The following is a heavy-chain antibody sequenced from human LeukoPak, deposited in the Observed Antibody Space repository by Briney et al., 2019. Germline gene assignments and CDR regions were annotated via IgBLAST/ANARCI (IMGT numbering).Heavy chain of an antibody. Sequence: GGSLRLSCAASGFNFNTYAMSWVRQAPGKGLEWASSISGSGGSTYYADAGKGRFTISRDNSKNTLYLQMNGLRAEDTPVYYCAEDVVVIVAAKRGIWGQGTPVTVSS. J-gene: IGHJ4*02. D-gene: IGHD2-15*01. V-gene: IGHV3-23*01. CDR2: ISGSGGST. CDR3: AEDVVVIVAAKRGI. CDR1: GFNFNTYA.